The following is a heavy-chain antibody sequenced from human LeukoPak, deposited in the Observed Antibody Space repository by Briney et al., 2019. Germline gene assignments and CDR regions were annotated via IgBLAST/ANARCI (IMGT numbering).Heavy chain of an antibody. Sequence: ASVKVSCKASGGTFSSYAMSWVRQAPGKGLEWVSAISGSGGSTYYADSVKGRFTISRDNSKNTLYLQMNSLRAEDTAVYYCAKDFSIAAAGTFDYWGQGTLVTVSS. CDR3: AKDFSIAAAGTFDY. D-gene: IGHD6-13*01. CDR1: GGTFSSYA. V-gene: IGHV3-23*01. J-gene: IGHJ4*02. CDR2: ISGSGGST.